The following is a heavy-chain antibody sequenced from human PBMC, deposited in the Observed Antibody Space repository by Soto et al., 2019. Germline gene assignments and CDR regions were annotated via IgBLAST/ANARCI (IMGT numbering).Heavy chain of an antibody. CDR1: GYTFTSYA. Sequence: QVQLVQSGAEVKKPGASVKVSCKASGYTFTSYAMHWVRQAPGQRLEWMGWINAGNGNTKYSQKFQGRVTITRDTSASTAYMELSSLRSEETAVYYCARKLTGYSYYFDYWGQGTLVTVSS. V-gene: IGHV1-3*01. D-gene: IGHD3-9*01. CDR3: ARKLTGYSYYFDY. J-gene: IGHJ4*02. CDR2: INAGNGNT.